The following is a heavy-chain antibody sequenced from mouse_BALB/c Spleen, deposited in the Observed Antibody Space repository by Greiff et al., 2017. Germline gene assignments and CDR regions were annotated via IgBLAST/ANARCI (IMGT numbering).Heavy chain of an antibody. J-gene: IGHJ1*01. CDR3: ARDRGYYGIHWYFDG. V-gene: IGHV5-9-4*01. CDR2: ISSGGSYT. Sequence: EVHLVESGGGLVKPGGSLKLSCAASGFTFSSYAMSWVRQSPEKRLEWVAEISSGGSYTYYPDTVTGRYTIARDNAKNTLYLEMRSLTSEDTAMYYCARDRGYYGIHWYFDGWGAGTTVTVSS. CDR1: GFTFSSYA. D-gene: IGHD1-1*01.